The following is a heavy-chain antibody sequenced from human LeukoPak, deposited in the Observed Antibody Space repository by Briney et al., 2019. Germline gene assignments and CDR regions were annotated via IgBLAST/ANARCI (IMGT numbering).Heavy chain of an antibody. V-gene: IGHV4-31*11. CDR1: GGSISRGGYY. Sequence: SQTLSLTCAVSGGSISRGGYYWSWIRQHPGKGLEWIGYIYYSGSTYYNPSLKSRVTISVDTSKNQFSLKLSSVTAADTAVYYCARDRTSGDSKYFDYWGQGTLVTVSS. J-gene: IGHJ4*02. CDR2: IYYSGST. CDR3: ARDRTSGDSKYFDY. D-gene: IGHD3-22*01.